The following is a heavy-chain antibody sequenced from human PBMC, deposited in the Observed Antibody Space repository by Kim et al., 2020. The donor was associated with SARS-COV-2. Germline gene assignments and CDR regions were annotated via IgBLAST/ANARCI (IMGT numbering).Heavy chain of an antibody. Sequence: GGSLRLSCAASGFTFSSYWMSWVRQAPGKGLEWVANIKQDGSEKYYVDSVKGRFTISRDNAKNSLYLQMNSLRAEDTAVYYCARDIVVVPAAMLGAYYYYGMDVWGQGTTVTVSS. J-gene: IGHJ6*02. V-gene: IGHV3-7*01. CDR1: GFTFSSYW. CDR3: ARDIVVVPAAMLGAYYYYGMDV. CDR2: IKQDGSEK. D-gene: IGHD2-2*01.